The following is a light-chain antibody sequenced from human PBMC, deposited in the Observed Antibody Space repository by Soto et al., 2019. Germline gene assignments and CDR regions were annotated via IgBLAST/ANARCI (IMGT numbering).Light chain of an antibody. CDR1: QGISRW. Sequence: IQLTQSPSTLSASVGDRVSITCRASQGISRWLAWYQHKPGKAPNLLIYKASVLEIAVPSRFSGSGSGTEFTLTITTLQPDDFATYYCQQYDSYSRTFGKGTKVEI. V-gene: IGKV1-5*03. CDR3: QQYDSYSRT. J-gene: IGKJ1*01. CDR2: KAS.